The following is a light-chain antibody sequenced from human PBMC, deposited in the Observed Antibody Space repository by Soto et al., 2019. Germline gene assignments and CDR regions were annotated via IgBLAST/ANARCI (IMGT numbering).Light chain of an antibody. CDR3: LQDFHFPLS. CDR1: QSIGND. V-gene: IGKV1-6*02. Sequence: AIEMTQSPSSLSVSGGDRVTITCRASQSIGNDLAWYQQKPGKAPKLLIYAASTLQSGVPSSFSGNGSGTDFTLTISSLQPGDLASYYCLQDFHFPLSFGGGTKVEIK. J-gene: IGKJ4*01. CDR2: AAS.